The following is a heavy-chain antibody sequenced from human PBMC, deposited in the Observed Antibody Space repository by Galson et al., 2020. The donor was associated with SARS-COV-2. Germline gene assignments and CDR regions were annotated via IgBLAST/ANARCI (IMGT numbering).Heavy chain of an antibody. CDR2: IRDYNGNT. CDR3: ARAWDSSTWKTYFDY. CDR1: GYTFISYG. V-gene: IGHV1-18*01. Sequence: ASVKVSCKASGYTFISYGISWVRQAPGQGLEWMGWIRDYNGNTNYAQRLQGRVTMTTDTSTRTAYMELRSLRSDDTAVYYCARAWDSSTWKTYFDYWGQGTLVTVSS. D-gene: IGHD6-13*01. J-gene: IGHJ4*02.